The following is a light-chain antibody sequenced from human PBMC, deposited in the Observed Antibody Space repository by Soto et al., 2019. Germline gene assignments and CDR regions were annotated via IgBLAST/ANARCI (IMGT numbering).Light chain of an antibody. CDR3: PLT. J-gene: IGKJ4*01. V-gene: IGKV1-27*01. CDR2: AAS. CDR1: QGIGVY. Sequence: DLQMTQSPSSLSASLGDRVTITCRASQGIGVYLAWFQQKPGKVPKLLIYAASTLQSGVPSRFSGSGSGTDFTLTISSLQPEDFATYSAPLTFGGGTKVEIK.